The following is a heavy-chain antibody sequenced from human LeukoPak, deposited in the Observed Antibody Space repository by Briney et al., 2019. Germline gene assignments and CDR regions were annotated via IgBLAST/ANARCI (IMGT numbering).Heavy chain of an antibody. CDR1: GFSFTSYS. J-gene: IGHJ4*02. CDR3: AGRGDGNLYYFDH. CDR2: ISRDSSNI. Sequence: PGGSLRLSCAASGFSFTSYSINWVRQAPGKGLEWVSYISRDSSNIYYADSVKGRFTISRDNAKNSLYLQMNSLRPEDTAVYYCAGRGDGNLYYFDHWGQGTLVTASS. V-gene: IGHV3-48*04. D-gene: IGHD5-24*01.